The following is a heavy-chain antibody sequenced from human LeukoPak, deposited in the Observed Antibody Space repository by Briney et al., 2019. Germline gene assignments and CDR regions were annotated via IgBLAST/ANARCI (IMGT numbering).Heavy chain of an antibody. V-gene: IGHV1-69*13. CDR2: IIPIFGTA. CDR1: GGTFSSYA. CDR3: ARPRGYCSSTSCFHFDY. D-gene: IGHD2-2*01. J-gene: IGHJ4*02. Sequence: GASVKVSCKASGGTFSSYAISWVRQAPGQGLEWMGGIIPIFGTANYAQKFQGRVTITADESTSTAYMELSSLRSEDTAVYYCARPRGYCSSTSCFHFDYWGQGTLDTVSS.